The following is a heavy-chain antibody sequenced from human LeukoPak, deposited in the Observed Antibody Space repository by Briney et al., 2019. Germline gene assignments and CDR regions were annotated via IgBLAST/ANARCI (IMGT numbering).Heavy chain of an antibody. CDR3: ARVSEKWEHYFDY. CDR1: GFIVSSNY. V-gene: IGHV3-66*01. J-gene: IGHJ4*02. D-gene: IGHD1-26*01. Sequence: GGSLRLSCVVSGFIVSSNYMSWVRQAPGKGLEWVSVIYSDGSTYYADSVKGRFTISRDNSKNTLYLQMNSLRAEDTAVYYCARVSEKWEHYFDYWGQGTLVTVSS. CDR2: IYSDGST.